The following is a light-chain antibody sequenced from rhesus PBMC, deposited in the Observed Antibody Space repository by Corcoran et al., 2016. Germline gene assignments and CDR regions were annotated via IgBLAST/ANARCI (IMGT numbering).Light chain of an antibody. CDR3: YQHNSGYS. CDR1: QSVSSY. Sequence: QVILTQSPATLSLSPGERATLSCRASQSVSSYLAWYQQKPGQAPRLLIYGTSNRATGVPDRCSGRGSGTDFTLTISSLEPEYVGLYHRYQHNSGYSFGQGTKVEIK. CDR2: GTS. J-gene: IGKJ2*01. V-gene: IGKV3-10*01.